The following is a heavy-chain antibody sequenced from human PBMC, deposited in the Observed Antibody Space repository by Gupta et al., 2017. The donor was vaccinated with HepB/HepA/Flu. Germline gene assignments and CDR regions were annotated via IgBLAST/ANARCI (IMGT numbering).Heavy chain of an antibody. Sequence: EVQLLESGGDLVQPGGSLRLSCAASGFTFNNYAMSWVRQAPGKGLEWVSCITVDGHNTYYTDSVKGRFTISRDKSKNTLYLQMNGLRAEDTAVYYCAKDLFLDSVGLEFDSRGQGTLVTVSS. D-gene: IGHD3-9*01. CDR3: AKDLFLDSVGLEFDS. V-gene: IGHV3-23*01. CDR1: GFTFNNYA. CDR2: ITVDGHNT. J-gene: IGHJ4*02.